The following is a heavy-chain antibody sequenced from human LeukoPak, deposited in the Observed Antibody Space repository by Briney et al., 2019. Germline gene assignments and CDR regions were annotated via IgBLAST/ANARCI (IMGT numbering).Heavy chain of an antibody. J-gene: IGHJ4*02. D-gene: IGHD5-18*01. CDR2: ISFDGSKK. Sequence: GRSLRLSCAASGFTFSSDGMHWVRQAPGKGPEWVAVISFDGSKKYYADSVKGRFTISRDTTKNTLYLQMNSLTTEDTAVYYCAKHSSSYGLVYYFDFWGQGTLVTLSS. V-gene: IGHV3-30*18. CDR3: AKHSSSYGLVYYFDF. CDR1: GFTFSSDG.